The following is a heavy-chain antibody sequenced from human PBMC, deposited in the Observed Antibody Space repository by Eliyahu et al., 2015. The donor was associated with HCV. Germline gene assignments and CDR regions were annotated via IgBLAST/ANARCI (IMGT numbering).Heavy chain of an antibody. CDR3: ARDQFGSGSYYFDY. CDR1: GFTFSXYS. D-gene: IGHD3-10*01. V-gene: IGHV3-21*01. CDR2: ISSSSSYI. J-gene: IGHJ4*02. Sequence: EVQLVESGGGLVKPGGSLXLSCAASGFTFSXYSMXWVRQAPGKGLEWXSSISSSSSYIYYADSVKGRFTISRDNAKNSLYLQMNSLRAEDTAVYYCARDQFGSGSYYFDYWGQGTLVTVSS.